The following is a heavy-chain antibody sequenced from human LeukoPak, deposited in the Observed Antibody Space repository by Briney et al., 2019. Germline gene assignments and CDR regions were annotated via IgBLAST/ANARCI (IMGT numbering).Heavy chain of an antibody. V-gene: IGHV3-23*01. CDR3: ATVSESPTVTPFDY. Sequence: GGSLRLSCAASGLAFSRHALTWVRQAPGKGLEWVSSFGGSGGGSKTYYADSVKGRFTISRDNSKSVVILHLNSLRAEDTAVYYCATVSESPTVTPFDYWGQGTMVVVSS. CDR2: FGGSGGGSKT. J-gene: IGHJ4*02. CDR1: GLAFSRHA. D-gene: IGHD4-17*01.